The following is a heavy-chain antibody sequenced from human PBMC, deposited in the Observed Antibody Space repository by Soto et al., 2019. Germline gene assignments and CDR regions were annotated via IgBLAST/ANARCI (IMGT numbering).Heavy chain of an antibody. CDR1: GGSTSSDNY. Sequence: SENLSLTCTVSGGSTSSDNYWSWIRQPPGKGLEWIGHIYYSGNTDYNPSLKSRLAISIDTSKNQFSLKLSSVTAADTAVYFCAREGGESSDGLYYFDSWGQGSLVTVSS. V-gene: IGHV4-30-4*01. CDR3: AREGGESSDGLYYFDS. CDR2: IYYSGNT. J-gene: IGHJ4*02. D-gene: IGHD3-16*01.